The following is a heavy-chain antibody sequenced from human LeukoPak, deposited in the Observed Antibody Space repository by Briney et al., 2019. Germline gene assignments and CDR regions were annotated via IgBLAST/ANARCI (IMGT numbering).Heavy chain of an antibody. V-gene: IGHV4-59*01. CDR3: ARVRTSSGYSDY. J-gene: IGHJ4*02. Sequence: PSETLSLTCTVSGGSISSYYWSWIRQPPGKGLEWIGYIYYSGSTNYNPSLKSRVTISVDTSKNQFSLKLSSVTAADTAVYYCARVRTSSGYSDYWGQGTLVTVSS. D-gene: IGHD3-22*01. CDR1: GGSISSYY. CDR2: IYYSGST.